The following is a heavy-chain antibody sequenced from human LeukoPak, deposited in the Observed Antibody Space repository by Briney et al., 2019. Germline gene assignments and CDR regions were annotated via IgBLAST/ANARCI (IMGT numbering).Heavy chain of an antibody. V-gene: IGHV1-2*02. CDR2: INPNSGGT. Sequence: ASVKVSCKASGYTFTGYYMHWVRQAPGQGLEWMGWINPNSGGTNYAQKFQGRVTMTRDTSISTAYMELSRLRSDDTAVYYCARERIVEATDFDYWGQGTLVTVSS. J-gene: IGHJ4*02. CDR1: GYTFTGYY. CDR3: ARERIVEATDFDY. D-gene: IGHD1-26*01.